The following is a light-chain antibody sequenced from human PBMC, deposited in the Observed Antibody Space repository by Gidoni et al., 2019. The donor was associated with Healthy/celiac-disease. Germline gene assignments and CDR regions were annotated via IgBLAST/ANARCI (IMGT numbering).Light chain of an antibody. V-gene: IGLV1-40*01. CDR3: QSYDSSLSGWV. J-gene: IGLJ3*02. Sequence: QSVLTPPPSVSGAPCQRVTISCTGSSSNIGAGYDIHWYQQLPGPAPNLIIYRNSNRPSGVPDRFSGSKSGTSASLAITGLQAEDEADYYCQSYDSSLSGWVFGGGTKLTVL. CDR1: SSNIGAGYD. CDR2: RNS.